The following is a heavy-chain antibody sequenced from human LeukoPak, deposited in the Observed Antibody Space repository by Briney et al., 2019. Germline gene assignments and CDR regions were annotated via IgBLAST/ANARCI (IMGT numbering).Heavy chain of an antibody. CDR2: IKKDGTTN. D-gene: IGHD6-13*01. CDR1: GLIFSIYW. V-gene: IGHV3-7*01. CDR3: AKDTVEQQLVKERRYYYYYYGMDV. Sequence: LPGGSLSLSCAASGLIFSIYWMSWVRQPPGKGLECVAKIKKDGTTNMHVDSVKGRLTISRDPAQNSLYMQMTRQRVEETAVYLCAKDTVEQQLVKERRYYYYYYGMDVWGQGTTVTVSS. J-gene: IGHJ6*02.